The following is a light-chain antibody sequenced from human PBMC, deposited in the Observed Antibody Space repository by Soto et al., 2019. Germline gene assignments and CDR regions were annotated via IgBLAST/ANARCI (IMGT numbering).Light chain of an antibody. J-gene: IGKJ1*01. Sequence: DTVMTQSPATLSVSPGERATLSCRASHGVGNNLAWYQQRPGQAPRLLIDAASTRAPGIPARFSGTGSGTEFTLTITSLQSEDFAIYYCQQYNNRPLTFGQGTKVEIK. CDR3: QQYNNRPLT. CDR1: HGVGNN. V-gene: IGKV3-15*01. CDR2: AAS.